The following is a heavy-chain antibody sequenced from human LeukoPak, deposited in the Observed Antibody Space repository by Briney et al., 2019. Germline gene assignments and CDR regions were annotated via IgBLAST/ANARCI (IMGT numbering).Heavy chain of an antibody. CDR2: INPNSGGT. J-gene: IGHJ4*02. V-gene: IGHV1-2*02. Sequence: ASVKVSCKASGYTFTGYYMHWVRQAPGQGLEWMGWINPNSGGTIYAQKFQGRVTMTRDTSISTAYMELSRLRSDDTAVYYCARRGMDGSGSYYTFDYWGQGTLVTVSS. D-gene: IGHD3-10*01. CDR3: ARRGMDGSGSYYTFDY. CDR1: GYTFTGYY.